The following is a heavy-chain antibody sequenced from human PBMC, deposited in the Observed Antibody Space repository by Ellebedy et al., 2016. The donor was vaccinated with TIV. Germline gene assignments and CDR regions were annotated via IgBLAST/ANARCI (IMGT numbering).Heavy chain of an antibody. Sequence: GGSLRLSXAASGFTFSYYWMSWVRQAPGKGLEWVSYISSSSSYTNYADSVKGRFTISRDNAKNSLYLQMNSLRAEDTAVYYCAREGFCSSTSCYTGPDYWGQGTLVTVSS. D-gene: IGHD2-2*02. CDR2: ISSSSSYT. CDR1: GFTFSYYW. CDR3: AREGFCSSTSCYTGPDY. V-gene: IGHV3-11*06. J-gene: IGHJ4*02.